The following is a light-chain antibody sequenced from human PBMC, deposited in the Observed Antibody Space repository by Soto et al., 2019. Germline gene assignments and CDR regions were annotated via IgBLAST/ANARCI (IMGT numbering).Light chain of an antibody. V-gene: IGKV3-20*01. CDR2: GAS. CDR1: QSVSNNY. Sequence: EIVLTQSPGTLSLSPGERATLSCRASQSVSNNYLAWYQQKPGQAPRLLIYGASNRATGIPDRFSGSGSGTEFTLTISDLQSEDFAVYFCQHYDIWPLTFGGGTKVDIK. CDR3: QHYDIWPLT. J-gene: IGKJ4*01.